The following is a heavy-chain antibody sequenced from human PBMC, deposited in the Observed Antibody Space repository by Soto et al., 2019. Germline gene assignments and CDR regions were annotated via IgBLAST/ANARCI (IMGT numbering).Heavy chain of an antibody. CDR1: GYTFTSYG. J-gene: IGHJ5*02. V-gene: IGHV1-18*04. CDR3: ARDQQLVTNWFDP. Sequence: ASVKGSCKASGYTFTSYGISWWRQAPGQGLEWMGWISAYNGNTNYAQKLQGRVTMTTDTSTSTAYMELRSLRSDDTAVYYCARDQQLVTNWFDPWGQGTLVTVSS. CDR2: ISAYNGNT. D-gene: IGHD6-13*01.